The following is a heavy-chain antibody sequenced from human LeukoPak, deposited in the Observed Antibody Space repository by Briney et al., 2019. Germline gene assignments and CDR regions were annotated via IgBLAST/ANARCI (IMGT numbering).Heavy chain of an antibody. V-gene: IGHV4-39*07. J-gene: IGHJ4*02. Sequence: PSETLSLTCTVSGGSMSSSSYYWGWIRQPPGKGLEWIGSIYYSGSTYYNPSLKSRVTISVDTSKNQFSLKLNSVTAADTAVYYCARVGSGYSYGPFDYWGQGTLVTVSS. CDR3: ARVGSGYSYGPFDY. CDR2: IYYSGST. CDR1: GGSMSSSSYY. D-gene: IGHD5-18*01.